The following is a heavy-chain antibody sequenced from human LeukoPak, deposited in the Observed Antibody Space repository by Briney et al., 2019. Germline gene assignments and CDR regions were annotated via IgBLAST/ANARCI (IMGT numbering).Heavy chain of an antibody. CDR3: ARPGWAGSDYYYYYMDV. CDR1: GFTFSSYS. Sequence: PGGSLRLSCAASGFTFSSYSMNWVRQAPGKGLEWVSYISSSSSTIYYADSVKGRFTISRDNAKNSLYLQMNSLRAEDTAVYYCARPGWAGSDYYYYYMDVWGKGTTVTVSS. CDR2: ISSSSSTI. D-gene: IGHD6-19*01. J-gene: IGHJ6*03. V-gene: IGHV3-48*01.